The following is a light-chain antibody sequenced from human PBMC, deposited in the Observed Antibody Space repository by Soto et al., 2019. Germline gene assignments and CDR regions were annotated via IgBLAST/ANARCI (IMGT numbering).Light chain of an antibody. Sequence: QSVLTQPPSASGSPGQSVTISCTGTRSDVGASEYVSWYQQHPGKVPKLMIYEVSKRPSGVPDRFSGSKSGNTASLTVSGLQADDEADYYCSSFAGLNAHVVFGGGTKLTVL. CDR3: SSFAGLNAHVV. CDR2: EVS. J-gene: IGLJ2*01. V-gene: IGLV2-8*01. CDR1: RSDVGASEY.